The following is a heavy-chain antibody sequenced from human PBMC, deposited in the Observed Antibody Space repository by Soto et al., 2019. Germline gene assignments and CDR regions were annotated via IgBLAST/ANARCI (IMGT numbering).Heavy chain of an antibody. V-gene: IGHV1-69*13. CDR1: GGTFSRYA. D-gene: IGHD3-22*01. J-gene: IGHJ4*02. CDR3: ARGVYYDSRGYYFFF. Sequence: ASVKVSCKASGGTFSRYALSWVRQAPGQGPEWMGGIVPMFGTANYAQKFQGRVTITADESTNTAYMQLSSLRSEDTAVYSCARGVYYDSRGYYFFFWGQGTLVTVSS. CDR2: IVPMFGTA.